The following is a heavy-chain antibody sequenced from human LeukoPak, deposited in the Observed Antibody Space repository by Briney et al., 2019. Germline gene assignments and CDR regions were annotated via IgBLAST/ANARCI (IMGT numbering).Heavy chain of an antibody. V-gene: IGHV4-30-2*01. CDR3: ARMTTVTSLDY. J-gene: IGHJ4*02. Sequence: PSETLSLTCAVSGGSISSGGYSWSWIRQPPGKGLEWIGYISHCGSTYYNPSLKSRVTISVDRSKNQFSLKLSSVTAADTAVYYCARMTTVTSLDYWGQGTLVTVSS. CDR2: ISHCGST. D-gene: IGHD4-17*01. CDR1: GGSISSGGYS.